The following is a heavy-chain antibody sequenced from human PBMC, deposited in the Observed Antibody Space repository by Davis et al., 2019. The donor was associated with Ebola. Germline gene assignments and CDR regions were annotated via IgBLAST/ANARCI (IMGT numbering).Heavy chain of an antibody. Sequence: GESLKISCKGSGYSFTNYWISWVRQMPGKGLEWMGRIDPSGSYTNFSPSFQGHVTISADKSITTAYLQWSSLKASDTAMYYCARQSSSSDFDYWGQGTLVTVSS. V-gene: IGHV5-10-1*01. CDR2: IDPSGSYT. D-gene: IGHD6-6*01. CDR1: GYSFTNYW. J-gene: IGHJ4*02. CDR3: ARQSSSSDFDY.